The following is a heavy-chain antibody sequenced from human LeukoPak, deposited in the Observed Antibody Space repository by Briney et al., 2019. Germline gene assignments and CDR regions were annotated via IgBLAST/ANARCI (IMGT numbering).Heavy chain of an antibody. CDR2: IIPILGIA. CDR1: GGTFSSYT. D-gene: IGHD6-13*01. Sequence: SVKVSCKASGGTFSSYTISWVRQAPGQGLEWMGRIIPILGIANYAQKFQGRVTITTDESTSTAYMELSSLRSEDTAVYYCASGIAAAGAFDYWGQGTLVTVSS. V-gene: IGHV1-69*02. CDR3: ASGIAAAGAFDY. J-gene: IGHJ4*02.